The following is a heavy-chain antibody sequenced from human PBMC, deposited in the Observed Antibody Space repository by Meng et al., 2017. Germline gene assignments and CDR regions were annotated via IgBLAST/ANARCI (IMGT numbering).Heavy chain of an antibody. Sequence: EVRLAGTGGGLIPPGGSLRLSCTASGFSVTTSYMSWVRQAPGKGLEWVSVIYSGGSTYYADSVKGRFSISRDNSKNTLYLQMNSLRAEDTAVYFCARDSSSGWYHNYWGQGTLVTVSS. CDR3: ARDSSSGWYHNY. D-gene: IGHD6-19*01. CDR1: GFSVTTSY. V-gene: IGHV3-53*02. J-gene: IGHJ4*02. CDR2: IYSGGST.